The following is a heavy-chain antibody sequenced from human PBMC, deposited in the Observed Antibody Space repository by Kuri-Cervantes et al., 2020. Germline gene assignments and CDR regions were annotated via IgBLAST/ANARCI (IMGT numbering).Heavy chain of an antibody. D-gene: IGHD3-16*02. CDR2: ISYDGSNK. CDR3: ATRDYDYVWGSYRQAGARFDY. V-gene: IGHV3-30*03. CDR1: GFTFSSYG. Sequence: LSLTCAASGFTFSSYGMHWVRQAPGKGLEWVAVISYDGSNKYYADSVKGRFTISRDNAKNSLYLQMNSLRAEDTAVYYCATRDYDYVWGSYRQAGARFDYWGQGTLVTVSS. J-gene: IGHJ4*02.